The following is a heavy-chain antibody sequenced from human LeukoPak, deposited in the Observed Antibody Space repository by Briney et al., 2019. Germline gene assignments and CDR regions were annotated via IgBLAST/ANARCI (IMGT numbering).Heavy chain of an antibody. CDR1: GFTFSSYG. CDR3: ARDFSSWYLYYGMDV. D-gene: IGHD6-13*01. CDR2: IWYDGSNK. V-gene: IGHV3-33*01. Sequence: GGSLRLSCAASGFTFSSYGMHWVRQAPGKGLEWVAVIWYDGSNKYYADSVKGRFTISRDNSKNTLYLQMNSLRAEDTAVYYCARDFSSWYLYYGMDVWGQGTTVTVSS. J-gene: IGHJ6*02.